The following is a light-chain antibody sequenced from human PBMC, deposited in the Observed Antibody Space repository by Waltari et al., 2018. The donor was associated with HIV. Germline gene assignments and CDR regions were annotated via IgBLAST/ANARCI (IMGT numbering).Light chain of an antibody. CDR1: SSDVGGYNY. CDR2: DVN. Sequence: QSALTQPRSVSGSPGQSVTISCTGTSSDVGGYNYVSWYQHHPNKGPKLVIYDVNKRPSGFPDRFSGSKSGNTASLTISGLQAEDEADYYCCSYADTYFVLFGGRTKLTVL. V-gene: IGLV2-11*01. J-gene: IGLJ2*01. CDR3: CSYADTYFVL.